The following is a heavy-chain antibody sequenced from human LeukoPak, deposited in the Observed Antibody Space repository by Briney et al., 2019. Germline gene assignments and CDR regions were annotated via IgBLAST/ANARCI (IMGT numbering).Heavy chain of an antibody. Sequence: ASVKVSCKASGYTFTSYGISWVRQAPGQGLEWMGWISAYNGNTNYAQKLQGRVTMTTDTSTSTAYMELRSLRSDDPAVYYCARILKRRLLWFGEFRYYFDYWGQGTLVTVSS. D-gene: IGHD3-10*01. J-gene: IGHJ4*02. CDR1: GYTFTSYG. CDR3: ARILKRRLLWFGEFRYYFDY. CDR2: ISAYNGNT. V-gene: IGHV1-18*01.